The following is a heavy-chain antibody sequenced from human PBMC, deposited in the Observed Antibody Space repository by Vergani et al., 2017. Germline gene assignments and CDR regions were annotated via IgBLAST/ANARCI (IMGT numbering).Heavy chain of an antibody. J-gene: IGHJ6*03. D-gene: IGHD3-16*01. CDR3: ARAPGGIRGYYYYYMDV. V-gene: IGHV1-69*01. CDR1: GGTFSSYA. CDR2: MIPIFGTA. Sequence: QVQLVQSGAEVKKPGSSVKVSCKASGGTFSSYAISWVRQAPGQGLEWMGGMIPIFGTANYAQKFQGRVTITADESPSTAYMELSSLRSEDTAVYYCARAPGGIRGYYYYYMDVWGKGTTVTVSS.